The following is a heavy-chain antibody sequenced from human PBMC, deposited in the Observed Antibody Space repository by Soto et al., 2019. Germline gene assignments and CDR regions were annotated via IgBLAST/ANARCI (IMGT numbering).Heavy chain of an antibody. V-gene: IGHV3-21*01. CDR1: GFTFSSYS. Sequence: PGGSLRLSCAASGFTFSSYSMNWVRQAPGKGLEWVSSISSSSSYIYYADSVKGRFTISRDNAKNSLYLQMNSLRAEDTAVYYCAREGSSPSLGRGTYDYWGQGTLVTVSS. D-gene: IGHD1-26*01. CDR3: AREGSSPSLGRGTYDY. CDR2: ISSSSSYI. J-gene: IGHJ4*02.